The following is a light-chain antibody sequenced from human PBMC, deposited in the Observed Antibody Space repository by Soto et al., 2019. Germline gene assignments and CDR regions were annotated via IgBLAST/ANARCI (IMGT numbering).Light chain of an antibody. J-gene: IGLJ1*01. Sequence: QSVLTQPASVSGSPGQSITISCTGTSSDVGDYNYVSWYQQLPGKAPKVMIYEVSNRPSGVSNRFSGSKSGITASLTISGLQAEDEADYYCSSYKSSSTYVFGTGTKVTVL. CDR1: SSDVGDYNY. CDR2: EVS. V-gene: IGLV2-14*01. CDR3: SSYKSSSTYV.